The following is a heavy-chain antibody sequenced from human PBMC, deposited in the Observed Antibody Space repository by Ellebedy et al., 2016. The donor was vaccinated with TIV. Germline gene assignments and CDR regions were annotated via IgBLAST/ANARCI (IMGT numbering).Heavy chain of an antibody. CDR3: AREGTSSGYYDY. D-gene: IGHD3-22*01. J-gene: IGHJ4*02. V-gene: IGHV1-3*01. CDR2: INAGNGNT. Sequence: AASVKVSCKASGYTFTSYAMHWVRQAPGQRLEWMGWINAGNGNTKYSQKFQGRVTITRDTSASTAYMELSSLRSEDTAVYYCAREGTSSGYYDYWGQGTLVTVSS. CDR1: GYTFTSYA.